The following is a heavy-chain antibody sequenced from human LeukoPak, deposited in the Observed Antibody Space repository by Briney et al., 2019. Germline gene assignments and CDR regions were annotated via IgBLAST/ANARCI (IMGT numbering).Heavy chain of an antibody. CDR2: IIDTGST. J-gene: IGHJ4*02. Sequence: PSETLSPTCAVYGGSFSGYYWTWIRQPPGKGLEWIGEIIDTGSTKYNSSLKSRVTISVDTSKNQFSLSLDSVTAADTAVYYCARGLASGYPPIPFDYWGQGTLVTVSS. CDR3: ARGLASGYPPIPFDY. CDR1: GGSFSGYY. V-gene: IGHV4-34*12. D-gene: IGHD3-3*01.